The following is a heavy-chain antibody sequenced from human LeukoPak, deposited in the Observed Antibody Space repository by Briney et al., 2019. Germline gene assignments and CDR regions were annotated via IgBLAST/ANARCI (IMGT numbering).Heavy chain of an antibody. CDR2: IIPIPHIT. Sequence: ASVKVSCKASGGTFSNFAISWVRQAPGQGLEWMGRIIPIPHITNYAQKFQGRVTITADKSTSTAYMELSSLRSEDTAVYYCARDELEIGTAAAPGGSWGQGTLVTVSS. CDR3: ARDELEIGTAAAPGGS. CDR1: GGTFSNFA. J-gene: IGHJ4*02. D-gene: IGHD6-13*01. V-gene: IGHV1-69*04.